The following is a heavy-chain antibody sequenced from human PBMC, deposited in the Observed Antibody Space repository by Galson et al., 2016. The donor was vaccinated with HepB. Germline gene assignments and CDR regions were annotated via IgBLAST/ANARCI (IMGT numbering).Heavy chain of an antibody. J-gene: IGHJ3*02. CDR1: GLTFSTYG. D-gene: IGHD3-22*01. Sequence: SLRLSCAASGLTFSTYGMDWVRQALGKGLEWVAVISFDGSYKYYADSVKGRFTISRDNSKNTLYLQMNSLRAEDTAVYYCAKSIYYDSSGAFDIWGQGTMVTVSS. V-gene: IGHV3-30*18. CDR2: ISFDGSYK. CDR3: AKSIYYDSSGAFDI.